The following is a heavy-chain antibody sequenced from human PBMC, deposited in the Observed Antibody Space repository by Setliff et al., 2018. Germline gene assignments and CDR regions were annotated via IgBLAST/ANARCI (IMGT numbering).Heavy chain of an antibody. CDR3: ARGSTGIYDP. V-gene: IGHV4-59*02. Sequence: SETLSLTCTVSGVSVASHYWSWIRQAPGTGLEWIAYVHDNGETNQNPSLESRVTISVDTSKNQFSLKMTSVTAADTAIYYCARGSTGIYDPWGQGILVTV. D-gene: IGHD1-1*01. J-gene: IGHJ5*02. CDR1: GVSVASHY. CDR2: VHDNGET.